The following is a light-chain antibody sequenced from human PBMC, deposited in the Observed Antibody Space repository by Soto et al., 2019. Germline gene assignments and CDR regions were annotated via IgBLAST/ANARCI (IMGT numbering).Light chain of an antibody. CDR2: DAS. V-gene: IGKV3-11*01. Sequence: EIVLTQSPATLSLSPGERATLSCRASHNVSSYLAWYQQKPGQAPRLLIYDASHRATDIPARFSGSGSGTDFTLTISSLEPEDFAVYYCQQRSNWPPYTFGQGTKLEIK. CDR3: QQRSNWPPYT. CDR1: HNVSSY. J-gene: IGKJ2*01.